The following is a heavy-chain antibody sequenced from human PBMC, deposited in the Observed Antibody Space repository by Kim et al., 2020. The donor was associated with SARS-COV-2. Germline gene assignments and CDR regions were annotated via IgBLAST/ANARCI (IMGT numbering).Heavy chain of an antibody. CDR2: INHSGST. CDR1: GGSFSGYY. D-gene: IGHD3-10*01. CDR3: ASTRRLWFGELLGYGMDV. J-gene: IGHJ6*01. V-gene: IGHV4-34*01. Sequence: SETLSLTCAVYGGSFSGYYWSWIRQPPGKGLEWIGEINHSGSTNYNPSLKSRVTISVDTSKNQFSLKLSSVTAADTAVYYCASTRRLWFGELLGYGMDV.